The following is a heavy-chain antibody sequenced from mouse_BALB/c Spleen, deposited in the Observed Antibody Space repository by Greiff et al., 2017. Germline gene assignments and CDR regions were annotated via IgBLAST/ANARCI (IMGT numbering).Heavy chain of an antibody. J-gene: IGHJ2*01. V-gene: IGHV1-14*01. CDR2: INPYNDGT. Sequence: EVKLQESGPELVKPGASVKMSCKASGYTFTSYVMHWVKQKPGQGLEWIGYINPYNDGTKYNEKFKGKATLTSDKSSSTAYMELSSLTSEDSAVYYCARPLTGDYFDYWGQGTTLTVSS. D-gene: IGHD4-1*01. CDR3: ARPLTGDYFDY. CDR1: GYTFTSYV.